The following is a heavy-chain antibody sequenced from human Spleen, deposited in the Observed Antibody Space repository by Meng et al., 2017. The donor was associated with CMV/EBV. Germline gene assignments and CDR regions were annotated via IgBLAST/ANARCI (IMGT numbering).Heavy chain of an antibody. Sequence: SVKVSCKASGGTFSSYAISWVRQAPGQGRELMGGIITIFGIANYEQKFQGRVTITEDKSTSTAYMELSSLRSEDTAGYYCALGWPGRAYYYGIDVWGQGTTVTVSS. V-gene: IGHV1-69*10. CDR3: ALGWPGRAYYYGIDV. CDR1: GGTFSSYA. D-gene: IGHD6-19*01. J-gene: IGHJ6*02. CDR2: IITIFGIA.